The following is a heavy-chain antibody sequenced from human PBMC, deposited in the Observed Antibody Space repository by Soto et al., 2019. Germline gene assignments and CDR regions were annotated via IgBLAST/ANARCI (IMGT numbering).Heavy chain of an antibody. D-gene: IGHD1-20*01. J-gene: IGHJ4*02. CDR2: INAGNGNT. Sequence: ASVKVSCKASGYTLTSYAMHLVRQAPGQRLEWMGWINAGNGNTKYSQKFQGRVTITRDTSASTAYMELSSLRSEDTAVYYCARGITLPTPLDYWGQGTLVTVSS. V-gene: IGHV1-3*01. CDR3: ARGITLPTPLDY. CDR1: GYTLTSYA.